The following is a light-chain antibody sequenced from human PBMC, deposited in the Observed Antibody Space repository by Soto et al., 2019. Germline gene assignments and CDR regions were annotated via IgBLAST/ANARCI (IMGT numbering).Light chain of an antibody. CDR3: AGWDDNLNGPL. V-gene: IGLV1-44*01. J-gene: IGLJ1*01. Sequence: SFLTQPPLSSGTPGQRVTISCSGDISNIGTNSVHWNQHLPGTAPKLVIYADSQRPSGVPDRFSGSKSGTSACLAISGLQSEDDADYLCAGWDDNLNGPLFGTGTKVTV. CDR1: ISNIGTNS. CDR2: ADS.